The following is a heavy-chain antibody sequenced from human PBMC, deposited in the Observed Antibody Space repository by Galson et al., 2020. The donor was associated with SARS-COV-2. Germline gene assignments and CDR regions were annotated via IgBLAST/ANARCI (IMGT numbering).Heavy chain of an antibody. CDR2: ISSSGSTI. Sequence: GGSLRLSCAASGFTFSSYEMNWVRQAPGKGLEWVSYISSSGSTIYYADSVKGRFTISRDNAKNSLYLQMNSLRAEDTAVYYCARVFSSGWYDGGWFDPWGQGTLVTVSS. CDR1: GFTFSSYE. D-gene: IGHD6-19*01. V-gene: IGHV3-48*03. CDR3: ARVFSSGWYDGGWFDP. J-gene: IGHJ5*02.